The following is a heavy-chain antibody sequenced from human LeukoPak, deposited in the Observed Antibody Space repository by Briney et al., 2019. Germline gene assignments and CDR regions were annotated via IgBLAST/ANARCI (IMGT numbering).Heavy chain of an antibody. CDR3: PRVIGSYGVSAY. J-gene: IGHJ4*02. D-gene: IGHD3-16*01. V-gene: IGHV3-48*04. CDR1: GFKFSSFS. Sequence: GGSLRLSCTASGFKFSSFSMHWARQAPGKGLEWLSYISSTSSAIYYADSVKGRFTNTRDNAKNSMYLQMDSVRAEDTAIYDCPRVIGSYGVSAYWGQRTLLTASS. CDR2: ISSTSSAI.